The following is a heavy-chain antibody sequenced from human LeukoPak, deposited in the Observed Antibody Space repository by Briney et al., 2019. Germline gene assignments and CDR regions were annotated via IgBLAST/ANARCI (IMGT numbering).Heavy chain of an antibody. CDR1: GYTFTSYD. CDR3: ARGEGGCDRSSPDY. D-gene: IGHD2-21*02. V-gene: IGHV1-8*03. CDR2: MNPNSGNT. J-gene: IGHJ4*02. Sequence: ASVKVSCKASGYTFTSYDINWVRQATGQGLEWMGWMNPNSGNTGYAQKFQSRVTITRNTSISTAYMELSSLRSEDTAVYYCARGEGGCDRSSPDYWGQGTLVTVSS.